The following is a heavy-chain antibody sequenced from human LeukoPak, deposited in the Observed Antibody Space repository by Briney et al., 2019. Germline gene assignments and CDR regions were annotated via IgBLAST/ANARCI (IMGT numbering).Heavy chain of an antibody. CDR3: ARLYYGSGSPFYYYYYGMDV. D-gene: IGHD3-10*01. CDR2: IYHSGST. CDR1: GGSISSGGYY. J-gene: IGHJ6*02. V-gene: IGHV4-30-2*01. Sequence: SETLSLTCTVSGGSISSGGYYWSWIRQPPGKGLEWIGYIYHSGSTYYNPSLKSRVTISVDRSKNQFSLKLSSVTAADTAVYYCARLYYGSGSPFYYYYYGMDVWGQGTTVTVSS.